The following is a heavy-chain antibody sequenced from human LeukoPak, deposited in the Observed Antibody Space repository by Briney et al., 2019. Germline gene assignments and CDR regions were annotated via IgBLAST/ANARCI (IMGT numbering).Heavy chain of an antibody. CDR2: INHSGST. V-gene: IGHV4-34*01. D-gene: IGHD6-13*01. CDR1: GGSFSGYY. Sequence: SSETLSLTCAVYGGSFSGYYWSWIRQPPGKGLEWTGEINHSGSTNYNPSLKSRVTISVDTSKNQFSLKLSSVTAADTAVYYCARVLGRYSSSWSPVGYWGQGTLVTVSS. CDR3: ARVLGRYSSSWSPVGY. J-gene: IGHJ4*02.